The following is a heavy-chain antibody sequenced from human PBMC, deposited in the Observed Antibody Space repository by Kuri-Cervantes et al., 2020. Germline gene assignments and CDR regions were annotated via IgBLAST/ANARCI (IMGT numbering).Heavy chain of an antibody. Sequence: ASVKVSCKASGYTFTSYYMHWVRQATGQGLEWMGWMNPNSGNTGYAQKFQGRVTMTRNTSISTAYMELSSLRSEDTAVYYCARAHYDILIDQSLDIDYWGQGTLVTVSS. D-gene: IGHD3-9*01. CDR2: MNPNSGNT. J-gene: IGHJ4*02. CDR3: ARAHYDILIDQSLDIDY. CDR1: GYTFTSYY. V-gene: IGHV1-8*02.